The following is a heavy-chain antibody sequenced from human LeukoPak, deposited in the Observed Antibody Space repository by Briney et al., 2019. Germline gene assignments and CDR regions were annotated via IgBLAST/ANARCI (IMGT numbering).Heavy chain of an antibody. D-gene: IGHD4-17*01. CDR1: GFTFTNHW. CDR3: ARRRGGYGEGELDY. Sequence: HSGGSLRLSCAASGFTFTNHWMHWVRQAPGKGLEWVSTIRSDGTTDYAGSVKSRFTISRDDSKNTVYLQMDSLRVEDTAVYSWARRRGGYGEGELDYWGQGTLVTVSS. V-gene: IGHV3-66*01. J-gene: IGHJ4*02. CDR2: IRSDGTT.